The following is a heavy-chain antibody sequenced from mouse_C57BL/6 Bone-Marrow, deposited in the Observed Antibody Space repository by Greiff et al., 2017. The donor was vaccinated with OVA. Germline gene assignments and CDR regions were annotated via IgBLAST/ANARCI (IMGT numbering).Heavy chain of an antibody. J-gene: IGHJ3*01. CDR3: ARVRHYDDYDEGPWFAY. D-gene: IGHD2-4*01. CDR2: IDPANGNT. V-gene: IGHV14-3*01. CDR1: GFTITNTY. Sequence: VQLQQSVAELVRPGASVKLSCTASGFTITNTYMHWVKQRPEQGLEWIGRIDPANGNTNYDPKFQGKATMTADTSSNTAYLQLSSLTSEDTAIYDCARVRHYDDYDEGPWFAYWGQGTLVTVSA.